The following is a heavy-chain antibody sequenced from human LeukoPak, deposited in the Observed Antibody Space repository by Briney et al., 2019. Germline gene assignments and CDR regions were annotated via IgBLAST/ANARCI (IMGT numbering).Heavy chain of an antibody. CDR2: ISGSGGST. V-gene: IGHV3-23*01. Sequence: GGTLRLSCAASGFTFSSYGMSWVRQAPGKGLEWVSTISGSGGSTYYADSVKGRFTISRDNYKNTLYLQMNSLRAEDTAVYYCTKLDGGSGFYSTLDYWGQGTLVTVSS. J-gene: IGHJ4*02. CDR1: GFTFSSYG. D-gene: IGHD3-22*01. CDR3: TKLDGGSGFYSTLDY.